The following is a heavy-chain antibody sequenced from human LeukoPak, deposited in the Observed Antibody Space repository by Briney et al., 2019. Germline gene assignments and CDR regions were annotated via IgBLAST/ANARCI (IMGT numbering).Heavy chain of an antibody. CDR2: VDAHGGSR. V-gene: IGHV3-74*01. D-gene: IGHD3-16*01. Sequence: GGSLRLSCAGSGFTFSNYWMYWVRQAPGKGLGWVSHVDAHGGSRTYADSVKGRFTISRDNDKKTMYLQMSSLRAEDTAVYYCVRGPCFYYYYYDMDVWGQGTTVTVSS. J-gene: IGHJ6*02. CDR3: VRGPCFYYYYYDMDV. CDR1: GFTFSNYW.